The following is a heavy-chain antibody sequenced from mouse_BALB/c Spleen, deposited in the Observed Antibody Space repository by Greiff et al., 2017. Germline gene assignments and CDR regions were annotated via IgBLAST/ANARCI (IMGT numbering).Heavy chain of an antibody. V-gene: IGHV1-69*01. CDR2: IDTSDSYT. Sequence: QVQLQQPGAELVMPGASVKMSCKASGYTFTDYWMHWVKQRPGQGLEWIGAIDTSDSYTSYNQKFKGKATLTVDESSSTAYMQLSSLTSEDSAVYYCARYYGNYDYWGQGTTLTVSS. J-gene: IGHJ2*01. CDR1: GYTFTDYW. CDR3: ARYYGNYDY. D-gene: IGHD2-1*01.